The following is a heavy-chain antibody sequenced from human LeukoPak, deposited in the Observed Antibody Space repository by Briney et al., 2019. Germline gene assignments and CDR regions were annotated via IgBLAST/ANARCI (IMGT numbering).Heavy chain of an antibody. V-gene: IGHV4-38-2*02. CDR2: IYHSGST. CDR3: ARQLVGATRTFDY. CDR1: GYSISSGYY. Sequence: SETLSLTCTVSGYSISSGYYWGWIRQPPGKGLEWIGSIYHSGSTYYDPSLKSRVTISVDTSKNQFSLKLSSVTAADTAAYYCARQLVGATRTFDYWGQGTLVTVSS. D-gene: IGHD1-26*01. J-gene: IGHJ4*02.